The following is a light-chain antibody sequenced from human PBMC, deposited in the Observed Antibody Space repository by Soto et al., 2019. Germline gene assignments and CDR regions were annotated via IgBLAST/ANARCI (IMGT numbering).Light chain of an antibody. CDR1: SSDVGSYNL. CDR3: CSYAGSSTQV. J-gene: IGLJ2*01. Sequence: QSALTQPASVSGSPGQSITISCTGTSSDVGSYNLVSWYQQHPGKAPKLMIYEVSKRPSGVSNRFSGSKSGNTASLTISGLQAVDEADYYCCSYAGSSTQVFGGGTKLTVL. CDR2: EVS. V-gene: IGLV2-23*02.